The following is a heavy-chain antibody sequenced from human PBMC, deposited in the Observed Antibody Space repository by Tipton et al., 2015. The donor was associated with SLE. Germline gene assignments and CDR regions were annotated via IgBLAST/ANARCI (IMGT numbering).Heavy chain of an antibody. D-gene: IGHD3-3*01. CDR1: GDSISSSSYY. CDR2: VYTSGST. CDR3: ARTQYYELWSAPQTDPYPFDV. Sequence: TLSLTCTVSGDSISSSSYYWTWIRQPAGKGLEWIGHVYTSGSTSYNPSLKSRVTISVDTSKNHFSLKLSSVTAADTAVYYCARTQYYELWSAPQTDPYPFDVWGQGTRVTVSS. V-gene: IGHV4-61*09. J-gene: IGHJ3*01.